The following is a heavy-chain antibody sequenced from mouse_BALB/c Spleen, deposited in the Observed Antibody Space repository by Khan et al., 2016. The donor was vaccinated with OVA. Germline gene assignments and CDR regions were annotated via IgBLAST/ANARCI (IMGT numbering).Heavy chain of an antibody. D-gene: IGHD2-2*01. CDR3: AKRGYVAWCTY. CDR1: GYTFTSYY. CDR2: IDPFSGGT. V-gene: IGHV1S135*01. J-gene: IGHJ3*01. Sequence: EVQLQQSGPELMKPGASVKISCTASGYTFTSYYIHWVMQSHGKSLEWIGYIDPFSGGTTYNQKFKGKATLTVDTSSSTAYLHLSNLTSEDPAVSYCAKRGYVAWCTYWGQGTLGTVSA.